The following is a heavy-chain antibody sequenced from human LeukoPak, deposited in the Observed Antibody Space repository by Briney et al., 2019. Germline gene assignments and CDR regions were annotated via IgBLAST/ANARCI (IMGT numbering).Heavy chain of an antibody. CDR1: GFTVSSNY. CDR2: IYSDGRT. CDR3: ARLRDAVAFDV. J-gene: IGHJ3*01. V-gene: IGHV3-53*01. Sequence: PGGSLRLSCAASGFTVSSNYMSWVRQAPGKGLYWVSVIYSDGRTFYADSVRGRFTISRDISRNTLYLQMRSLRAEDTAVYYCARLRDAVAFDVWGQGTMVTVSS.